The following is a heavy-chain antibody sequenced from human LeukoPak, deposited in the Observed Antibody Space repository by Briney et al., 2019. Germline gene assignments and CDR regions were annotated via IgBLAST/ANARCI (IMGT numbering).Heavy chain of an antibody. CDR2: TRPVGAPT. CDR1: GFSFSSHC. D-gene: IGHD3-9*01. Sequence: GGTLRLAWVGYGFSFSSHCMNCVRPAPGDGREWVSGTRPVGAPTYYADSAKGGFTISRDNGKNSLYLQTNRLRAEDTAVYYCAREGLKNYDILTGYSNLNWFDPWGQGTLVTVSS. J-gene: IGHJ5*02. V-gene: IGHV3-21*05. CDR3: AREGLKNYDILTGYSNLNWFDP.